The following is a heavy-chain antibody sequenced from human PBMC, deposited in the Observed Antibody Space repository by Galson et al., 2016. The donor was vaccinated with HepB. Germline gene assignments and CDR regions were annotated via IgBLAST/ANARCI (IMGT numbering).Heavy chain of an antibody. CDR3: TRVACSTGNCYYYGLDV. J-gene: IGHJ6*02. CDR2: ISRSERT. CDR1: GDFISSTFW. Sequence: SETLSLTCAVSGDFISSTFWWSWVRQSPEKGLEWIGEISRSERTNYNPSLKNRVTISVDKSKKHFSLELTSATAADSAVYYCTRVACSTGNCYYYGLDVWGQGTTFTASS. V-gene: IGHV4-4*02. D-gene: IGHD6-19*01.